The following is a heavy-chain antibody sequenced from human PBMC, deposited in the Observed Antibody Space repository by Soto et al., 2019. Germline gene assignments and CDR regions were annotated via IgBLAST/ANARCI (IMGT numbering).Heavy chain of an antibody. Sequence: WTWLRQHPGKGLEWIGYIYYSGITYYNPSLESRVTISVDTSKNQFSLKLSSVTAADTAVYYCAREPLDWGQGTLVTVSS. V-gene: IGHV4-31*02. CDR2: IYYSGIT. J-gene: IGHJ4*02. CDR3: AREPLD.